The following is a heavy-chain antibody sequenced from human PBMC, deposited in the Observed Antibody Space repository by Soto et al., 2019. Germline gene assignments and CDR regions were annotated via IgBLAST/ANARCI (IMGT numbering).Heavy chain of an antibody. CDR3: ARDVPVVITSPAYYYGMDV. CDR1: GGSISSYY. D-gene: IGHD3-22*01. Sequence: SETLSLTCTVSGGSISSYYWSWIRQPPGKGLEWIGYIYYSGSTNYNPSLKSRVTISVDTSKSQFSLKLSSVTAADTAVYYCARDVPVVITSPAYYYGMDVWGQGTTVTASS. CDR2: IYYSGST. V-gene: IGHV4-59*01. J-gene: IGHJ6*02.